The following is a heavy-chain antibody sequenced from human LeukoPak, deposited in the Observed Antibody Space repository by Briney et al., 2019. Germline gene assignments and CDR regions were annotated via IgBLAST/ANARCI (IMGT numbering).Heavy chain of an antibody. V-gene: IGHV1-8*01. CDR2: MNPNSGNT. CDR3: ARGGSPYYYDSNGNDAFDI. J-gene: IGHJ3*02. CDR1: GYTFTSYD. D-gene: IGHD3-22*01. Sequence: ASVKVSCKASGYTFTSYDINWVRQATGQGLEWMGWMNPNSGNTGYAQKFQGRVTMTRNTSISTAYMELSSLRSEDTAVYYCARGGSPYYYDSNGNDAFDIWGQGTMVTVS.